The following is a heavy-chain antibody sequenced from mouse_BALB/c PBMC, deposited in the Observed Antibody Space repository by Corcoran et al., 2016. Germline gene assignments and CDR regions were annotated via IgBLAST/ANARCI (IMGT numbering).Heavy chain of an antibody. Sequence: EVQLQQSGPELVKPGASVKISCKASGYSFTGYYIHWVKQSHVKSLEWIGRINPYNGATSYNQNFKDKASLTVDKSSSTAYMELHSLTSEDSAVYYCVYDGYYAMDYWGQGTSVTVSS. CDR3: VYDGYYAMDY. D-gene: IGHD2-3*01. J-gene: IGHJ4*01. V-gene: IGHV1-26*01. CDR1: GYSFTGYY. CDR2: INPYNGAT.